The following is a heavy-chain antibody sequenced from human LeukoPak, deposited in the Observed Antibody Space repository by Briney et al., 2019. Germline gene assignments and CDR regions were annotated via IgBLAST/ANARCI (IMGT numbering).Heavy chain of an antibody. CDR2: ISSSSTI. CDR1: GFTFSDYY. Sequence: GGSLRLSCAASGFTFSDYYMNWVRQAPGKGLEWVSSISSSSTIYYSDSVKGRFTISRGNAKNSLYLQMNSLRAEDTAVYYCARATSIDYWGQGTLVTVSS. V-gene: IGHV3-69-1*02. J-gene: IGHJ4*02. D-gene: IGHD6-6*01. CDR3: ARATSIDY.